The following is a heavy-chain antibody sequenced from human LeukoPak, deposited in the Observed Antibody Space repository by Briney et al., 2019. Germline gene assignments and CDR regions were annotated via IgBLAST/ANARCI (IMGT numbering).Heavy chain of an antibody. D-gene: IGHD3-10*01. J-gene: IGHJ6*03. CDR3: ARESVKPIPLLWFGEGYMDV. CDR1: GGSISSYY. CDR2: IYTSGST. Sequence: SETLSLTCTVSGGSISSYYWSWIRQPAGKGLEWIGRIYTSGSTNYNPSLKSRVTMSVDTSKNQFSLKLSSVTAADTAVYYCARESVKPIPLLWFGEGYMDVWGKGTTVTISS. V-gene: IGHV4-4*07.